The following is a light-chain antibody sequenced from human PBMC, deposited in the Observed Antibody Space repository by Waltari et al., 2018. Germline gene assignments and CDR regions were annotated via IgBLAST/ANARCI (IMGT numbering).Light chain of an antibody. Sequence: QSALTQPASLSGSPGQSITISCTGTSSDVGGYNYVAWYQQHPAKAPKLLIYDVSKRPPGVVNRFSASKTGNTASRTISRLQAEDEADYYCSSYTSSSTPVVFGGGTKLTVL. V-gene: IGLV2-14*01. J-gene: IGLJ2*01. CDR3: SSYTSSSTPVV. CDR2: DVS. CDR1: SSDVGGYNY.